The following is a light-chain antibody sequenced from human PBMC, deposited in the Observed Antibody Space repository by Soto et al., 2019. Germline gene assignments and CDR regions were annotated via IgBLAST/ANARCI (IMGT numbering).Light chain of an antibody. V-gene: IGKV3-11*01. CDR1: QSVGGY. Sequence: EIVLTQSPVTLSLSPGERATLSCRASQSVGGYLAWYRQKPGQAPRLLIYDASSRAAGVPARFSGSGSGTAFTLTISSLEPEDLAVYYCQQRSNWPSTFGGGTKVEIK. J-gene: IGKJ4*01. CDR2: DAS. CDR3: QQRSNWPST.